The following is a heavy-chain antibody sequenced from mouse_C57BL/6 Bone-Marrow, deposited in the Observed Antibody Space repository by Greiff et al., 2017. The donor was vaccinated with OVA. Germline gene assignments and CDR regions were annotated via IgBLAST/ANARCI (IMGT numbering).Heavy chain of an antibody. CDR1: GFSFNTYA. J-gene: IGHJ2*01. CDR2: IRSKSNNYAT. V-gene: IGHV10-1*01. Sequence: EVQVVESGGGLVQPKGSLKLSCAASGFSFNTYAMNWVRQAPGKGLEWVARIRSKSNNYATYYADSVKDRFTISRDDSESMLYLQMNNLKTEDTAMYYCVRHENDYDVAFDYWGQGTTLTVSS. CDR3: VRHENDYDVAFDY. D-gene: IGHD2-4*01.